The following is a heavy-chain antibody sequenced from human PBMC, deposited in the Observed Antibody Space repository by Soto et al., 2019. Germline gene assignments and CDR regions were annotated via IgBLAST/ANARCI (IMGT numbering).Heavy chain of an antibody. CDR3: ARVLGATTLSGGMDV. J-gene: IGHJ6*02. CDR2: ISSSSSYI. V-gene: IGHV3-21*01. Sequence: GGSLRLSCAASGFTFSSYSMNWVRQAPGKGLEWVSSISSSSSYIYYADSVKGRFTISRDNAKNSLYLQMNSLRAEDTAVYYCARVLGATTLSGGMDVWGQGTTVTVSS. D-gene: IGHD1-26*01. CDR1: GFTFSSYS.